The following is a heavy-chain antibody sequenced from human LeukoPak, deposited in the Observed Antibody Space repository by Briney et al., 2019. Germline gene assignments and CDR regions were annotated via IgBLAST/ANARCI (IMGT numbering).Heavy chain of an antibody. D-gene: IGHD3-10*01. Sequence: GESLTLSCAASGFPFSSHWMSWVRQPPGKGLEWVANINQDGSEKYYVDSVKGRFSITRDNAKNSLYLQMNSLLAEDTAVYYCARSNREFASGSGDFWGQGTLVTVSS. V-gene: IGHV3-7*05. CDR3: ARSNREFASGSGDF. CDR2: INQDGSEK. CDR1: GFPFSSHW. J-gene: IGHJ4*02.